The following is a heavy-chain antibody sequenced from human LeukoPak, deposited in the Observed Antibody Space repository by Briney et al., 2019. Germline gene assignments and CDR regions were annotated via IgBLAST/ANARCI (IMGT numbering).Heavy chain of an antibody. CDR1: GGSISSYY. J-gene: IGHJ5*02. CDR2: IYYSGST. CDR3: ARDLKQWLVGPWFDP. D-gene: IGHD6-19*01. V-gene: IGHV4-59*12. Sequence: PSETLSLTCTVSGGSISSYYWSWIRQPPGKGLEWIGYIYYSGSTNYNPSLKSRVTISVDKSKNQFSLKLSSVTAADTAVYYCARDLKQWLVGPWFDPWGQGTLVTVSS.